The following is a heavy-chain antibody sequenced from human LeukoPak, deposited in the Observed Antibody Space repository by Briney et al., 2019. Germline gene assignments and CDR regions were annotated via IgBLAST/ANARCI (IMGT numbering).Heavy chain of an antibody. CDR3: ARIPSYYYDSSGYPYYFDY. V-gene: IGHV1-2*02. D-gene: IGHD3-22*01. CDR2: INPNSGGT. J-gene: IGHJ4*02. CDR1: GYTFTGYY. Sequence: ASVKVSCKASGYTFTGYYMHWVRQAPGQGLDWMGWINPNSGGTNYAQKFQGRVTMTRDTSISTAYMELSRLRSDDTAVYYCARIPSYYYDSSGYPYYFDYWGQGTLVTVSS.